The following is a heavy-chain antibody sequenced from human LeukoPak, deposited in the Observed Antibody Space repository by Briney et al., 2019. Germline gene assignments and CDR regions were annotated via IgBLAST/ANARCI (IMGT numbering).Heavy chain of an antibody. CDR3: VKDHTGKEDK. CDR2: INPDSTTT. Sequence: GGSLRLSRAASGFTFSTFWIHWVRQVPGKGLVWVSRINPDSTTTTYADSVKGRFTISRDNARNTLYLQMNSLRVEDTAVYYCVKDHTGKEDKWGQGTLVTVSS. D-gene: IGHD1-1*01. CDR1: GFTFSTFW. J-gene: IGHJ4*02. V-gene: IGHV3-74*01.